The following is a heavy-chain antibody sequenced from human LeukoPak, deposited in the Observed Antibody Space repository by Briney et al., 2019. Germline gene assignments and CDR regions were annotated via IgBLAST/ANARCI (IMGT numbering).Heavy chain of an antibody. CDR1: GFTFSNYG. D-gene: IGHD6-13*01. CDR3: ARGPVSIAATGSRFFDH. J-gene: IGHJ4*02. V-gene: IGHV3-30*03. CDR2: ISYDGSNK. Sequence: PGGSLRLSCAASGFTFSNYGVHWVRQAPGKGLEWVAIISYDGSNKYYADSVKGRFTIPRDNADNSLYLQMYSLRAEDTAMYFCARGPVSIAATGSRFFDHWGLGTLVTVSS.